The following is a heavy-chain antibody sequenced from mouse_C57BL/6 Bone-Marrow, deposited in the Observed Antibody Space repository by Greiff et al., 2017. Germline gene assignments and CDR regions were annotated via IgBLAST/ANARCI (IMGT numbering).Heavy chain of an antibody. Sequence: QVQLKESGPGLVAPSQSLSITCTVPGSSLTSYGVDWVRQPPGKGLEWLGVIWGGGSTNYTSALMSRLSISKDNSKSQVFLKMNSLQTDDTAMYYCAKREYGSSYWYFDVWGTGTTVTVSS. CDR3: AKREYGSSYWYFDV. J-gene: IGHJ1*03. V-gene: IGHV2-9*01. CDR1: GSSLTSYG. D-gene: IGHD1-1*01. CDR2: IWGGGST.